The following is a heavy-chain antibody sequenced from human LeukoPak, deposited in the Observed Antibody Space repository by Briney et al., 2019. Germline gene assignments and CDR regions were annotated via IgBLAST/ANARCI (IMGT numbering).Heavy chain of an antibody. J-gene: IGHJ4*02. CDR1: GDSTSSDRYY. CDR3: ARGGWTSPYDSSGYYTDY. Sequence: KSSETLSLTCTISGDSTSSDRYYGGWVRQPPGKGLEWIGNIYYSGSTYYNPSLKSRVTMSVDTSKNQFFLKLSSVTAADTAVYYCARGGWTSPYDSSGYYTDYWGQGTLVTVSS. V-gene: IGHV4-39*07. D-gene: IGHD3-22*01. CDR2: IYYSGST.